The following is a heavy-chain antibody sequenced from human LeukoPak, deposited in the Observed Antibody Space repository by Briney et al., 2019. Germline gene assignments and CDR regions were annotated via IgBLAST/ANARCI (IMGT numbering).Heavy chain of an antibody. CDR1: GYSFSGYY. CDR3: ARADFLYTGLAVAAATRYTRMVTWFDP. Sequence: ASVKVSCKASGYSFSGYYIHWVRQAPGQGLEWMGWINPKSGGTQFKENFQGRVTMTRDSSISTAYLELSGLRSDDTAIYYCARADFLYTGLAVAAATRYTRMVTWFDPWGQGTLVTVSS. V-gene: IGHV1-2*02. D-gene: IGHD2-2*02. J-gene: IGHJ5*02. CDR2: INPKSGGT.